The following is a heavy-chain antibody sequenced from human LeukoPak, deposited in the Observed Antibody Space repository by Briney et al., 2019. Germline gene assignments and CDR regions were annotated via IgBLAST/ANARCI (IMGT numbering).Heavy chain of an antibody. CDR3: AKDLASQLGRGFYYYYGMDV. J-gene: IGHJ6*02. Sequence: GGSLRLSCAASGFTFSSYAMSWVRQAPGKGLEWVSAISGSGGSTYYADSVKGRYTISRDNSKNTLYLQMNSLRAEDTAVYYCAKDLASQLGRGFYYYYGMDVWGQGTTVTVSS. V-gene: IGHV3-23*01. D-gene: IGHD6-6*01. CDR2: ISGSGGST. CDR1: GFTFSSYA.